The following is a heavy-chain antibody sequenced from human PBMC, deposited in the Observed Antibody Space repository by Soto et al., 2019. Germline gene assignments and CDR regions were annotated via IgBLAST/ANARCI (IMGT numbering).Heavy chain of an antibody. CDR1: GYTFTSYG. D-gene: IGHD3-10*01. V-gene: IGHV1-18*01. CDR3: ARDYYGSGSYYEDNWFDP. Sequence: QVQLVQSGAEVKKPGASVKVSCKASGYTFTSYGISWVRQAPGQGLEWMGWISAYNGNTNYAQKLQGRVTMTTDTATSTAYMELRSLRSDDTAVYYCARDYYGSGSYYEDNWFDPWGQGTLVTVSS. J-gene: IGHJ5*02. CDR2: ISAYNGNT.